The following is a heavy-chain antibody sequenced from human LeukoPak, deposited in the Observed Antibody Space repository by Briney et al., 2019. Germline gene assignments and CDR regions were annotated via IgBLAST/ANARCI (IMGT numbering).Heavy chain of an antibody. CDR1: GFTFSSYG. J-gene: IGHJ4*02. D-gene: IGHD2-15*01. CDR3: AKILGYSSGGSCLFDY. V-gene: IGHV3-30*18. Sequence: PGRSLRLSCAASGFTFSSYGMHWVRQAPGKGLEWVAVISYDGSNKYYADSVKGRFTISRDNSKNTLYLQMNSLRAEDTAVYYCAKILGYSSGGSCLFDYWGQGTLVTVSS. CDR2: ISYDGSNK.